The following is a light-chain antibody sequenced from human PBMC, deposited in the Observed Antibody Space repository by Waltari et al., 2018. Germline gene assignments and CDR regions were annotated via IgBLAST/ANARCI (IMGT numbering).Light chain of an antibody. V-gene: IGKV3-20*01. J-gene: IGKJ1*01. Sequence: EIVLTQSPGTLSLSPGERATLSCRASQSISKYLAWYQQKPDQAPRLLIYDTSTRATGIPDRFSGSGSGTDVSLTISRLEPEDFAVYYCQKYGTIPATFGQGTKVELK. CDR2: DTS. CDR1: QSISKY. CDR3: QKYGTIPAT.